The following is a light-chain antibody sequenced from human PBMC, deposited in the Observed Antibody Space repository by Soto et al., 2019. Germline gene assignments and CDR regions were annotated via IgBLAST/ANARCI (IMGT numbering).Light chain of an antibody. CDR3: QQISSTPRT. V-gene: IGKV1-39*01. J-gene: IGKJ1*01. CDR2: AAS. CDR1: QSISSY. Sequence: DIQMTQSPSSLSASVGDRVTITCRASQSISSYLNWYQQKPGKAPKLLIYAASSLQSGVPSRFSGSGSGTDFTLTISSLQHADFAIYYCQQISSTPRTFGQGTRVDIK.